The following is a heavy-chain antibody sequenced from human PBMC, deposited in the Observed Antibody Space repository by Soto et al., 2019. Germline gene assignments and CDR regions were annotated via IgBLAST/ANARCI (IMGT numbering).Heavy chain of an antibody. D-gene: IGHD3-22*01. Sequence: SETLSLTCTVSGGSISSGDYYWSWIRQPPGKGLEWIGYIYYSGSTYYNPSLKSRVTISVDTCKNQFSLKLSSVTAADTAVYYCARVGTMTTFDYWGQGILVTVSS. V-gene: IGHV4-30-4*01. CDR3: ARVGTMTTFDY. CDR2: IYYSGST. CDR1: GGSISSGDYY. J-gene: IGHJ4*02.